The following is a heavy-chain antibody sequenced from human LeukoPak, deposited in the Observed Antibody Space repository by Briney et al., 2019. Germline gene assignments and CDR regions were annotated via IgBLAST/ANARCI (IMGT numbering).Heavy chain of an antibody. CDR2: INTKSKTI. D-gene: IGHD7-27*01. J-gene: IGHJ4*02. Sequence: GGSVGLSCAASGFTFSTYTMNWVRQAPGKGLEWVSFINTKSKTIYYADSVKGRFTISRDNGKSSLYLQTNSLRAEDTALYYCVRDRNWAFDYWGQGTLVTASS. CDR3: VRDRNWAFDY. CDR1: GFTFSTYT. V-gene: IGHV3-48*01.